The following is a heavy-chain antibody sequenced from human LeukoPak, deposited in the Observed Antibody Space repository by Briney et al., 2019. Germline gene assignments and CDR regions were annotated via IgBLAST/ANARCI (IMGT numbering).Heavy chain of an antibody. CDR2: IWYDGSNK. J-gene: IGHJ6*02. CDR3: ARERIPAAGTPPYYYYYGMDV. D-gene: IGHD6-13*01. V-gene: IGHV3-33*01. CDR1: GFTFSSYG. Sequence: PGGSQRLSCAASGFTFSSYGMHWVRQAPGKGLEWVAVIWYDGSNKYYADSVKGRFTISRDNSKNTLYLQMNSLRAEDTAVYYCARERIPAAGTPPYYYYYGMDVWGQGTTVTVSS.